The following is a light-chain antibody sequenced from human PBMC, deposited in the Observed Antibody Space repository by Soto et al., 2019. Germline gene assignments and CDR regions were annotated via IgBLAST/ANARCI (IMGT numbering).Light chain of an antibody. CDR2: DVS. CDR3: CSYTTSNTRQIV. V-gene: IGLV2-14*01. Sequence: QSVLTQPASGSGSPGQSITISCTGTSSDVGGYNYVSWYQQHPGKAPKFMIYDVSNRPSEVSNRFSGSKSGNTASLTISGLQAEDEADYYCCSYTTSNTRQIVFGTGTKVTVL. J-gene: IGLJ1*01. CDR1: SSDVGGYNY.